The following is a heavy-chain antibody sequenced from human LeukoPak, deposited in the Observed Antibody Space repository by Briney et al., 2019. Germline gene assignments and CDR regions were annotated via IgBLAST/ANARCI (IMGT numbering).Heavy chain of an antibody. CDR3: ARGSAEYSSSSAYYYYYYMDV. CDR1: GGSISSYY. Sequence: SETLSLTCTVSGGSISSYYWSWLRQPPGKGLEWIGYIYYSGSTNYNPSLKSRVTISVDTSKNQFSLKLSSVTAADTAVYYCARGSAEYSSSSAYYYYYYMDVWGKGTTVTVSS. J-gene: IGHJ6*03. D-gene: IGHD6-6*01. CDR2: IYYSGST. V-gene: IGHV4-59*01.